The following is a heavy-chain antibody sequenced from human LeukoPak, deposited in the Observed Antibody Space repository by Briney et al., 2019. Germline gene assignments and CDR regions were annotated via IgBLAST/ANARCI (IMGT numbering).Heavy chain of an antibody. Sequence: GGSLRLSCAASGFTFSSYAVNWVRQAPGKGLEWVSGISGSGGNTYYADSVKGRFTISRDNSKNTLYLQMNSLRAEDTAVYYCAKEERLTYGSGSYSFDSWGQGTLVTVSS. CDR1: GFTFSSYA. CDR2: ISGSGGNT. D-gene: IGHD3-10*01. J-gene: IGHJ4*02. CDR3: AKEERLTYGSGSYSFDS. V-gene: IGHV3-23*01.